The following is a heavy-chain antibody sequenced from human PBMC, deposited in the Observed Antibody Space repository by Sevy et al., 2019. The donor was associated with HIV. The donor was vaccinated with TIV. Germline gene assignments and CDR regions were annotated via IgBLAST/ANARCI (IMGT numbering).Heavy chain of an antibody. V-gene: IGHV3-11*01. J-gene: IGHJ6*02. D-gene: IGHD4-17*01. CDR2: IDGSGTTI. CDR3: ARDHVRDGDLGDYYYYAMDV. Sequence: GGSLRLSCAASGFTFSDYYMSWIRQAPGKGLEWVSYIDGSGTTIYYTDSVKGRFTLSRDNAKNSLYLQMNSLRAADTAVYYCARDHVRDGDLGDYYYYAMDVWGQGTTVTVSS. CDR1: GFTFSDYY.